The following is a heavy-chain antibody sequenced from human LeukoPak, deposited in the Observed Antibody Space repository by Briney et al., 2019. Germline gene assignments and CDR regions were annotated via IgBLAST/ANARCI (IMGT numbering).Heavy chain of an antibody. Sequence: ASVKVSFKGSGYTFTVYYMHGVRQAPGQGGEWMGWINTNSGGTNYTQKFQGRVTITRDTSISTAYMELSRLTSDDTAVYYCARGGLTYYYDSSGFPGYWGQGTLVTVSS. V-gene: IGHV1-2*02. CDR1: GYTFTVYY. D-gene: IGHD3-22*01. CDR2: INTNSGGT. J-gene: IGHJ4*02. CDR3: ARGGLTYYYDSSGFPGY.